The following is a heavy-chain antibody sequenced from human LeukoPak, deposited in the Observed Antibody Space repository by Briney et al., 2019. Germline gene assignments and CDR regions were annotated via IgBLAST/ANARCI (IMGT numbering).Heavy chain of an antibody. Sequence: GGSLRRSCTTSGFPFRDFSMTWVRQAPGQGLEWISTTDSGGTSTYYAESVKGRFTISRDNSKDALYLQMSSLRVEDTAIYYCAKQSYARSLGEGGPGTLVTVSS. CDR1: GFPFRDFS. D-gene: IGHD2-8*01. CDR3: AKQSYARSLGE. CDR2: TDSGGTST. V-gene: IGHV3-23*01. J-gene: IGHJ4*02.